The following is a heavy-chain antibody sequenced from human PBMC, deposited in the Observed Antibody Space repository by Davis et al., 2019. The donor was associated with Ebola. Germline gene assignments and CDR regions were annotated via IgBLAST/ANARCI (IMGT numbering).Heavy chain of an antibody. V-gene: IGHV3-48*02. D-gene: IGHD5-24*01. J-gene: IGHJ2*01. Sequence: GESLNISCGASGFTFSRHSMNWVRQAPGKGLEWIAFISSGGHDTYYADSVRGRFTISRDNAKNLLYLQLNSLRDEDTALYYCAKDAEDGSGNWFFDFRGRGALVTVSS. CDR2: ISSGGHDT. CDR3: AKDAEDGSGNWFFDF. CDR1: GFTFSRHS.